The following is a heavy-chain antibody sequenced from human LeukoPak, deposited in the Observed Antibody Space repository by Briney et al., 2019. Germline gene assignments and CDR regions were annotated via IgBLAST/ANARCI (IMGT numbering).Heavy chain of an antibody. V-gene: IGHV3-30*04. CDR3: ARSQLPHNYYYYGVDV. CDR1: GFTFSSYA. Sequence: GWSLTLPCAASGFTFSSYAMHWVREAPGKGLEWVAVISYDGSTKYYVDSVKGRFTISRDTSKSTLFLQMNSLRAEDTAVYYCARSQLPHNYYYYGVDVGGQGTTVTVSS. D-gene: IGHD2-2*01. CDR2: ISYDGSTK. J-gene: IGHJ6*02.